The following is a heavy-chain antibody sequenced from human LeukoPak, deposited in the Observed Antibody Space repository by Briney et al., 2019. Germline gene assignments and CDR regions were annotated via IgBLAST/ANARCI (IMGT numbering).Heavy chain of an antibody. V-gene: IGHV4-59*01. J-gene: IGHJ4*02. Sequence: PSETLSLTCTVSGASISSYYWSWIRQPPGKGLEWIGNIHYSGSANYNPSLKSRVTMSVDTSKNQFSLNLNSVTAAGTAIYYCAMNRWGLTLGGQGTLVTVSS. CDR1: GASISSYY. CDR2: IHYSGSA. CDR3: AMNRWGLTL. D-gene: IGHD4-23*01.